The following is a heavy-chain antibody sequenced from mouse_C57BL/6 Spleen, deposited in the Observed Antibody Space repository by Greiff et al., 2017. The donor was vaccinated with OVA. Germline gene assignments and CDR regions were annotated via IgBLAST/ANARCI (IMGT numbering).Heavy chain of an antibody. CDR3: ARGRLCGSSVYWYFDV. Sequence: QVQLQQSGAELMKPGASVKLSCKATGYTFTGYWIAWVKQRPGHGLEWIGEILPGSGSTNYNEKFKGKATFTADTSSNTAYMQLSSLTTEDSAIYYCARGRLCGSSVYWYFDVWGTGTTVTVSS. V-gene: IGHV1-9*01. CDR1: GYTFTGYW. CDR2: ILPGSGST. D-gene: IGHD1-1*01. J-gene: IGHJ1*03.